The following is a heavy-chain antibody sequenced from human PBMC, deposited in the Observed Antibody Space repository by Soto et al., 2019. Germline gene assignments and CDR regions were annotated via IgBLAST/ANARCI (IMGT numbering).Heavy chain of an antibody. Sequence: QVQLVQSGAEVKKPGASVKVSCKASGYTFTGYYMHWVRQAPGQGLEWMGWINPNSGGTNYAQKFQGRVTMTRDTSISTAYMELSRLRSDDTAVYYCARVSGSSWYRFSHDAFDIWCQGTMVTVSS. CDR3: ARVSGSSWYRFSHDAFDI. CDR1: GYTFTGYY. J-gene: IGHJ3*02. D-gene: IGHD6-13*01. V-gene: IGHV1-2*02. CDR2: INPNSGGT.